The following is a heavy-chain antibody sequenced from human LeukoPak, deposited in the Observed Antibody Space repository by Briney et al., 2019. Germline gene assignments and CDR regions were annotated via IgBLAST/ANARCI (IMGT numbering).Heavy chain of an antibody. CDR2: INHSGST. Sequence: PSETLSLTCAVYGGSFSGYYWSWFRQPPGKGLEWIGEINHSGSTNYNPSLKSRVTTSVDTSKNQFSLKLSSVTAADTAVYYCARAPTWIFDYWGQGTLVTVSS. J-gene: IGHJ4*02. D-gene: IGHD5-12*01. CDR1: GGSFSGYY. V-gene: IGHV4-34*01. CDR3: ARAPTWIFDY.